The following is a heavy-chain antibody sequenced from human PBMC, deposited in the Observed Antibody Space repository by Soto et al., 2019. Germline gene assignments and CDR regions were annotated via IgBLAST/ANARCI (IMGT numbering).Heavy chain of an antibody. CDR2: ISYDGSNK. Sequence: GGSLRLSCAASGFTFSSYGMHWVRRAPGKGLEWVAVISYDGSNKYYADSVKGRFTISRDNSKNTLYLQMNSLRAEDTAVYYCAKPGSYYRFSGAAFDYWGQGTLVTVSS. J-gene: IGHJ4*02. CDR1: GFTFSSYG. V-gene: IGHV3-30*18. CDR3: AKPGSYYRFSGAAFDY. D-gene: IGHD1-26*01.